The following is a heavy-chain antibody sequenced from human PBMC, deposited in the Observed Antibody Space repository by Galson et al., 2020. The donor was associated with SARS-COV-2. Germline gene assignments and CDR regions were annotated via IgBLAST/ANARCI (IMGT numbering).Heavy chain of an antibody. D-gene: IGHD2-15*01. CDR1: GFTFSSYS. J-gene: IGHJ3*02. CDR2: ISSSSSTI. V-gene: IGHV3-48*02. Sequence: TGGSLRLSCAASGFTFSSYSMNWVRQAPGKGLEWVSYISSSSSTIYYADSVKGRFTISRDNAKNSLYLQMNSLRDEDTAVYYCARGGVVVVVAAAGAFDIWGQGTMVTVSS. CDR3: ARGGVVVVVAAAGAFDI.